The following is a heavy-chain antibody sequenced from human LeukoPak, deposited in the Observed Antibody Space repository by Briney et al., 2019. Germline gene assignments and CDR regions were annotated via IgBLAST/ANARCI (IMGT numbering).Heavy chain of an antibody. CDR2: MNTNSGNT. Sequence: ASVKVSCKASGYTFTSYDINWVRQATGQGLEWMGWMNTNSGNTGLVQKFQGRVIITRNTSINTAYMELSSLRSEDTAVYNCARGRRGRMAAAGKYYFDYWGQGTLVTVSS. D-gene: IGHD6-13*01. V-gene: IGHV1-8*03. CDR1: GYTFTSYD. CDR3: ARGRRGRMAAAGKYYFDY. J-gene: IGHJ4*02.